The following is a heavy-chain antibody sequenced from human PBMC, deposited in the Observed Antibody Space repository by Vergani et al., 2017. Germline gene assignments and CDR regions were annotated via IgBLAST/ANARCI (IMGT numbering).Heavy chain of an antibody. Sequence: QVQLVESGGGLVKPGGSLRLSCAASGFTFSSYAMHWVRQAPGKGLEWVAVISYDGSNKYYADSVKGRFTISRDNSKNTLYLQMNSLRAEDTAVYYCANRGSYYQKYYFDYWGQGTLVTVSS. CDR3: ANRGSYYQKYYFDY. CDR1: GFTFSSYA. J-gene: IGHJ4*02. V-gene: IGHV3-30-3*01. D-gene: IGHD1-26*01. CDR2: ISYDGSNK.